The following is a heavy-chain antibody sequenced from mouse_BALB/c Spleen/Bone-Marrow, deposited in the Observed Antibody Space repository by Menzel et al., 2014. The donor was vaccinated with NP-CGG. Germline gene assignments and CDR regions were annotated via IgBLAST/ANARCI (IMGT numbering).Heavy chain of an antibody. CDR1: GFNIKDTY. CDR2: IDPANGNT. CDR3: ARWEYYAMDF. D-gene: IGHD4-1*01. Sequence: VQLKESGAELVKPGASVKLSCTASGFNIKDTYMHWVKQRPEQALEWIGRIDPANGNTKYDPKFQGKATITADTSSNTDYQQLSSLTSEVTAVYYCARWEYYAMDFWGQGTSANVSS. V-gene: IGHV14-3*02. J-gene: IGHJ4*01.